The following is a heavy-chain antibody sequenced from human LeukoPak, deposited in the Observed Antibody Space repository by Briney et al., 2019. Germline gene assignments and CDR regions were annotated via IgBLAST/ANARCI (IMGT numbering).Heavy chain of an antibody. V-gene: IGHV1-2*02. CDR2: INPNTGAT. J-gene: IGHJ5*02. CDR1: GFIFTGYY. Sequence: ASVRVSFKTSGFIFTGYYIHWVRQAPGQGLEWMGWINPNTGATYYTDQFHGRVSMTRDTSICTVYMELSDLRSAETPVYSCAKDMISPIGGESWFDPWGQGTLITVSS. CDR3: AKDMISPIGGESWFDP. D-gene: IGHD3-16*01.